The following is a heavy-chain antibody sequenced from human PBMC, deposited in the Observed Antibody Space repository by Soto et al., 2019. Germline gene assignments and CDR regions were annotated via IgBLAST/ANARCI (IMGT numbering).Heavy chain of an antibody. Sequence: SQPLCLTWTVSYGSISSYYWSWILKNPGKGLEWIGYIYYSGSTNYNPSLKSRVTISVDTSKNQFSMKVTSVTAADTAVYYCARSYYDSTGFAVEPWGQGTPVTVSS. V-gene: IGHV4-59*08. D-gene: IGHD3-22*01. J-gene: IGHJ5*02. CDR3: ARSYYDSTGFAVEP. CDR1: YGSISSYY. CDR2: IYYSGST.